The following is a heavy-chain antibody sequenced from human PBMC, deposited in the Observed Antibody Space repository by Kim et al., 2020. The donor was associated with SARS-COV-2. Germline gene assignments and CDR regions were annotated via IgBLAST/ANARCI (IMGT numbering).Heavy chain of an antibody. Sequence: GSLRLSCAASGFTFSSYAMNWVRQAPGGGLEWVSAITDSGGDTFTADSVKGRFTISRDNSKNTLYLQLESLRAEDTAVYYCAKRVVQHGSGYMDVWGQGTTVTVSS. CDR2: ITDSGGDT. CDR1: GFTFSSYA. J-gene: IGHJ6*02. D-gene: IGHD3-10*01. CDR3: AKRVVQHGSGYMDV. V-gene: IGHV3-23*01.